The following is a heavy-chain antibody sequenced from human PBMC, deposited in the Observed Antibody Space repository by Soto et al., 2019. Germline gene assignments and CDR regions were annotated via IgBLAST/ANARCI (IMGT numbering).Heavy chain of an antibody. CDR2: ISYDGSNK. J-gene: IGHJ4*02. Sequence: GSLRLSCAASGFTFSSYGMHWVRQAPGKGLEWVAVISYDGSNKYYADSVKGRFTISRDNSKNTLYLQMNSLRAEDTAVYYCAKDDCSSTSCFDYWGQGTLVTVSS. CDR3: AKDDCSSTSCFDY. D-gene: IGHD2-2*01. V-gene: IGHV3-30*18. CDR1: GFTFSSYG.